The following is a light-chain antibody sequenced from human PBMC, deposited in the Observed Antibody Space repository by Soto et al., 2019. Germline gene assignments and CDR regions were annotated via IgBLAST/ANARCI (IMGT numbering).Light chain of an antibody. J-gene: IGKJ4*01. Sequence: DIQMTQSPSTLSASVGDRVTITCRASQSISSWLAWYQQKPGKAPNLLSYDASSLESGVPSRFSGSGSGTEFALTISSLQPDDFATYYCQQYNSYPLNFGVGTKVQIK. CDR1: QSISSW. CDR3: QQYNSYPLN. V-gene: IGKV1-5*01. CDR2: DAS.